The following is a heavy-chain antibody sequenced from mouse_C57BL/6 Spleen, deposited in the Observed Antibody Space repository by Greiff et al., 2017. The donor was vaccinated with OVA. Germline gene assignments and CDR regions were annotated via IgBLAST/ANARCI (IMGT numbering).Heavy chain of an antibody. V-gene: IGHV1-82*01. CDR2: IYPGDGDT. CDR1: GYAFSSSW. J-gene: IGHJ2*01. D-gene: IGHD5-2*01. Sequence: VQLQQSGPELVKPGASVKISCKASGYAFSSSWMNWVKQRPGKGLEWIGRIYPGDGDTNYNGKFKGKATLTADKSSSTAHMQLSSLTSEDSAVYFCARENNFDYWGQGTTLTVSS. CDR3: ARENNFDY.